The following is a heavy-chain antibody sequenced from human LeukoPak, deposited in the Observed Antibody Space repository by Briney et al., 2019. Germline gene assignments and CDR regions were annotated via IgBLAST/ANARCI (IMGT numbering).Heavy chain of an antibody. J-gene: IGHJ4*02. Sequence: PSETLSLTCAVYGGSFSGYYWSWIRQPPGKGLEWIGSIYYSGSTYYNPSLKGRVTISVDTSKNQFSLKLSSVTAADTAVYYCARDLDGYNSWGQGTLVTVSS. D-gene: IGHD5-24*01. V-gene: IGHV4-34*01. CDR1: GGSFSGYY. CDR3: ARDLDGYNS. CDR2: IYYSGST.